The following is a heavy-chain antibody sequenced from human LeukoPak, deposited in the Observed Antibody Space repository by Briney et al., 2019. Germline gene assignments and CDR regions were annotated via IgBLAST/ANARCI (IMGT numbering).Heavy chain of an antibody. Sequence: ASVKVSCKASGYTFTGYCMHWVRQAPGQGLEWMGWINPNSGDTKYSQKFQGRVTMTRDTSISTAYMELSRLRSDDPAVYYCATQRGSYLWGTDFDYWGQGTLVTVSS. D-gene: IGHD3-16*01. CDR1: GYTFTGYC. CDR2: INPNSGDT. CDR3: ATQRGSYLWGTDFDY. J-gene: IGHJ4*02. V-gene: IGHV1-2*02.